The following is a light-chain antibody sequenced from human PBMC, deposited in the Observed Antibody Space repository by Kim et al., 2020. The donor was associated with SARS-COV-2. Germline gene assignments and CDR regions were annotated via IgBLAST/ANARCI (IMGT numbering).Light chain of an antibody. CDR3: SSYIRGSTNYV. V-gene: IGLV2-14*01. CDR1: SSDVGGYKY. J-gene: IGLJ1*01. Sequence: QSITISCTGPSSDVGGYKYVAWYQQHPGNAPKLVIYEVSNRPSGVSNRFSGSKSGNTASLTISGLQAEDEADYYCSSYIRGSTNYVFGTGTKVTVL. CDR2: EVS.